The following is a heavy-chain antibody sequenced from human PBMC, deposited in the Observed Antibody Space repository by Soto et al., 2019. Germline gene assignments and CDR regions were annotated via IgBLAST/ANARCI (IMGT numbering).Heavy chain of an antibody. Sequence: SETLSLTCTVSGGSISSSSSYWGWIRQPPGKGLEWVGSIYYLGNTYYNPSLGSRVTISVDTSKNQFSLKLSSVTAADTAVYYCARAHSPSYSRQYYYYYYYYMDVWGKGTTVTVSS. D-gene: IGHD6-13*01. CDR1: GGSISSSSSY. CDR2: IYYLGNT. J-gene: IGHJ6*03. V-gene: IGHV4-39*07. CDR3: ARAHSPSYSRQYYYYYYYYMDV.